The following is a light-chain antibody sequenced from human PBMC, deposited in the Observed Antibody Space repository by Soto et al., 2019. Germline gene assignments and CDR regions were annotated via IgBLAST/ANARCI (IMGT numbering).Light chain of an antibody. CDR3: SSYVGSDNLV. V-gene: IGLV2-8*01. CDR2: EVS. CDR1: SSDVGSYNY. J-gene: IGLJ3*02. Sequence: QSALTQPPSASGSPGQSVTISCTGTSSDVGSYNYVSWYQQHPGKAPKLMIYEVSKRPSGVPDRFSGSKSDNTASLTVSGLQADDEADYYCSSYVGSDNLVFGGGTKVTVL.